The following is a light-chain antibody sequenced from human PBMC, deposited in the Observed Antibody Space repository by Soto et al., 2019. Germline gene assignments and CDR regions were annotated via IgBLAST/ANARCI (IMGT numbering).Light chain of an antibody. CDR3: QHLSSHPYT. Sequence: DIQLTQSPSFLSASVGDRVTITCRASQDINTFLAWYQQTPGKAPKFLIYAASTLQSGVPSRFSGSGSGTGFTLTITSLQPEDFATYYCQHLSSHPYTFGQGTKLEI. V-gene: IGKV1-9*01. J-gene: IGKJ2*01. CDR2: AAS. CDR1: QDINTF.